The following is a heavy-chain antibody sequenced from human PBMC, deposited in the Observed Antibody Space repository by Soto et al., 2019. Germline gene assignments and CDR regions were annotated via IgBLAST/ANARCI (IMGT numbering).Heavy chain of an antibody. D-gene: IGHD3-16*02. Sequence: GGSLRLSCAASGFTFSSYWMSWVRQAPGKGLEWVANIKQDGSGKYYVDSVKGRFTISRDNAKNSLYLQMNSLRAEDTAVYYCARRGYDYVWGSYRPTYYFDYWGQGTLVTVSS. V-gene: IGHV3-7*05. CDR3: ARRGYDYVWGSYRPTYYFDY. CDR2: IKQDGSGK. J-gene: IGHJ4*02. CDR1: GFTFSSYW.